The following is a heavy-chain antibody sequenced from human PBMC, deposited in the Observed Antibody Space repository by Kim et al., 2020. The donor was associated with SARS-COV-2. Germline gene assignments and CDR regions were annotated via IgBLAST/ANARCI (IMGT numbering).Heavy chain of an antibody. V-gene: IGHV1-69*04. Sequence: SVKVSCKASGGTFSSYAISWVRQAPGQGLEWMGRIIPILGIANYAQKFQGRVTITADKSTSTAYMELSSLRSEDTAVYYCARHVHPYYYDSSGPRFDYWGQGTLVTVSS. CDR1: GGTFSSYA. CDR3: ARHVHPYYYDSSGPRFDY. CDR2: IIPILGIA. J-gene: IGHJ4*02. D-gene: IGHD3-22*01.